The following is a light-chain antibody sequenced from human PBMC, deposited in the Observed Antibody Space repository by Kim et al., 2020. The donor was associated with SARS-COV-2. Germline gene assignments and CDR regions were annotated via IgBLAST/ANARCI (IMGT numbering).Light chain of an antibody. CDR2: EAS. CDR3: QQTHSFPLT. V-gene: IGKV1D-12*01. Sequence: DIQMTQSPSSVSASVGDRVTITCRASQDISSWLGWYQQKPGKAPKVLIYEASNLQSGVPSRFSGSGSGTDFTLTINSLQPEDFATYYCQQTHSFPLTCGGGTKV. CDR1: QDISSW. J-gene: IGKJ4*01.